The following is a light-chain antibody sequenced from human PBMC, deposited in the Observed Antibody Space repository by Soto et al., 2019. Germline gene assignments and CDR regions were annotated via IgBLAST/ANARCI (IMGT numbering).Light chain of an antibody. CDR2: EGT. V-gene: IGLV2-23*01. CDR1: SSDVGNYNL. CDR3: CSYAGSSSLV. Sequence: SALTQPASVSGSPGQSITISCTGTSSDVGNYNLVSWYQQHPGKAPKLIIYEGTKRPSGVSNRFSVSKSGNTASLTISGLQAEDEADYYCCSYAGSSSLVFGGGTKVTVL. J-gene: IGLJ3*02.